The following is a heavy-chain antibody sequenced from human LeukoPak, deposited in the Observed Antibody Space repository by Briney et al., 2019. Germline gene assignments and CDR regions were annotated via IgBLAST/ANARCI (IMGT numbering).Heavy chain of an antibody. D-gene: IGHD1-26*01. V-gene: IGHV3-20*04. CDR1: GFTFDDYG. Sequence: GGSLRLSCAASGFTFDDYGMSWVRQAPGKGLEWVSGINWNGGRTGYADSVKGRFTISRDNAKNSLYLQMNSLRAEDTALYYCARDPLGSYRVVGAFDIWGQGTMVTVSS. CDR2: INWNGGRT. CDR3: ARDPLGSYRVVGAFDI. J-gene: IGHJ3*02.